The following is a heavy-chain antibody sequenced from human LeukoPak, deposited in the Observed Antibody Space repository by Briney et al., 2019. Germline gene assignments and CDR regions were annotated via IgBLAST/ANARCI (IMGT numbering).Heavy chain of an antibody. Sequence: ASVKVSCKASGYTFTSYDINWVRQATGQGLEWMGWMNPNSGNTGYAQRFQGRVTITRNTSISTAYMELSSLRSEDTAVYYCARSRSYCTKSVCYPRWFDPWGQGTLVTVSS. CDR2: MNPNSGNT. CDR3: ARSRSYCTKSVCYPRWFDP. D-gene: IGHD2-8*01. CDR1: GYTFTSYD. J-gene: IGHJ5*02. V-gene: IGHV1-8*03.